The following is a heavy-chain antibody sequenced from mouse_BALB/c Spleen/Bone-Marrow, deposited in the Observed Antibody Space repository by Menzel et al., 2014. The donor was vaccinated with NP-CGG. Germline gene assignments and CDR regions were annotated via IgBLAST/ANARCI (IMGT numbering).Heavy chain of an antibody. V-gene: IGHV3-8*02. CDR1: GYSITSGY. Sequence: VQLQQSGPSLVKPSQTLSLTCSVTGYSITSGYWNWIRKFPGNNLEYMGHISSSGNTYYNPSLKSRISITRDTSTSHNSLQLDSVTTEDTATYYCAAYYGYCFDYWGQGTPLTVSA. D-gene: IGHD2-2*01. CDR2: ISSSGNT. CDR3: AAYYGYCFDY. J-gene: IGHJ2*01.